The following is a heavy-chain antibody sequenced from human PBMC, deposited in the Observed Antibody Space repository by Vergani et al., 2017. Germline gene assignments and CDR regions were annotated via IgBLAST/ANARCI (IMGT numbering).Heavy chain of an antibody. Sequence: EVQLVETGGGLIQPGGSLRLSCAASGFTVSSNYMSWVRQAPGKGLEWVSAISGSGGSTYYADSVKGRFTISRDNSKNTLYLQMNSLRAEDTAVYYCARYSGSHLTLDYWGQGTLVTVSS. J-gene: IGHJ4*02. CDR3: ARYSGSHLTLDY. CDR1: GFTVSSNY. V-gene: IGHV3-53*05. D-gene: IGHD1-26*01. CDR2: SGSGGST.